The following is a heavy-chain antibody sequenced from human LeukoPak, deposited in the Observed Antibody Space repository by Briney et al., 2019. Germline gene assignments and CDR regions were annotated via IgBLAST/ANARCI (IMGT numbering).Heavy chain of an antibody. D-gene: IGHD3-10*01. CDR3: AKPFYYGSGMGSYFDY. CDR2: IKQDGSEK. V-gene: IGHV3-7*01. CDR1: GFTFSSYW. Sequence: GGSLRLSCAASGFTFSSYWMSWVRQAPGKGLEWVANIKQDGSEKYYVDSVKGRFTISRDNAKNSLYLQMNSLRAEDTAVYYCAKPFYYGSGMGSYFDYWGQGTLVTVSS. J-gene: IGHJ4*02.